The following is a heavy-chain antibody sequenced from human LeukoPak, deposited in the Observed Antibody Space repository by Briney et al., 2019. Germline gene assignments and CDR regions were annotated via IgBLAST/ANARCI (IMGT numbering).Heavy chain of an antibody. CDR3: ARDGGYCGGDCYYYYGMDV. J-gene: IGHJ6*02. Sequence: SETLSLTCTVSGDSITGYFWSWFRQPPGKGLEWIGYIYNSGSASGTTSYNPSLKSRVTISIDTPKNQFSLELSSVTPADTAVYYCARDGGYCGGDCYYYYGMDVWGQGTTVTVSS. CDR2: IYNSGSASGTT. CDR1: GDSITGYF. V-gene: IGHV4-59*01. D-gene: IGHD2-21*02.